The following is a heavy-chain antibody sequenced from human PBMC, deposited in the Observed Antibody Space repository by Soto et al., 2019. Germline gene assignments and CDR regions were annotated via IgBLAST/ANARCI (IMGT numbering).Heavy chain of an antibody. CDR3: ARDLDNDFWSTGYYYYGMDV. CDR1: GFTFSSYA. D-gene: IGHD3-3*01. J-gene: IGHJ6*02. CDR2: ISYDGSNK. Sequence: QVQLVESGGGVVQPGRSLRLSCAASGFTFSSYAMHWVRQAPGKGLEWVAVISYDGSNKYYADSVKGRFTISRDNSKNTLYLQMNSLRAEDTAVYYCARDLDNDFWSTGYYYYGMDVWGQGTTVTVSS. V-gene: IGHV3-30-3*01.